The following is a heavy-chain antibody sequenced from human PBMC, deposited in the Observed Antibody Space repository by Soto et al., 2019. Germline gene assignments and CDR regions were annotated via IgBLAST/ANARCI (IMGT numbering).Heavy chain of an antibody. CDR1: GGTFSSYA. CDR3: AMQGSMVRGYNWFDP. Sequence: QVQLVQSGAEVKKPGSSVKVSCKASGGTFSSYAISWVRQAPGHGLEWMGGIIPIFGTANYAQKFQGRVTITADESTSTAYRELSSLRSEDTAVYYCAMQGSMVRGYNWFDPWGQGTLVTVSS. J-gene: IGHJ5*02. CDR2: IIPIFGTA. D-gene: IGHD3-10*01. V-gene: IGHV1-69*01.